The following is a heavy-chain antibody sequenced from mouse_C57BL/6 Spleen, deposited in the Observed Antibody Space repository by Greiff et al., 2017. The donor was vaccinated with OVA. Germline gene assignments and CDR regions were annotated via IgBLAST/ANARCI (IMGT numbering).Heavy chain of an antibody. CDR1: GYAFSSYW. Sequence: QVQLQQSGAELVKPGASVKISCKASGYAFSSYWMNWVKQRPGKGLEWIGQIYPGDGDTNYNGKFKGKATLTADKSSSTAYMQLSSLTSEDSTVYFCARSGITTVVAPYYAMDYWGQGTSVTVSS. CDR3: ARSGITTVVAPYYAMDY. J-gene: IGHJ4*01. V-gene: IGHV1-80*01. CDR2: IYPGDGDT. D-gene: IGHD1-1*01.